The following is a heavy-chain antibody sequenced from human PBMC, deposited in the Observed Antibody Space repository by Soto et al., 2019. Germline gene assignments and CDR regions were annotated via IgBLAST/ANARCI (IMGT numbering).Heavy chain of an antibody. CDR1: GGSISSSSHY. Sequence: SETLSLTCTVSGGSISSSSHYWGWIRQPPGKGLEWIGTMFYSGSTYYNPSLKSRVTIPVDTSKNQFSLKLSSVTAADTAVYYCARLPSGSYFDYWGQGTLVTVSS. CDR3: ARLPSGSYFDY. D-gene: IGHD1-26*01. CDR2: MFYSGST. V-gene: IGHV4-39*01. J-gene: IGHJ4*02.